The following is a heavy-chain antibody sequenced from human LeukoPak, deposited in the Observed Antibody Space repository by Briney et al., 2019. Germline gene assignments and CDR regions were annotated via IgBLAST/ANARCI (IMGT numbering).Heavy chain of an antibody. Sequence: GGSLRLSCAASGFAFSSYAMARVRQAPGKGLEWVSSISGSGGDTYYADSVKGRFTISRDNSKNTLYLQMNSLRAEDRAVYYCAKDLLYYDSSGPLDYWGQGTLVTVSS. V-gene: IGHV3-23*01. CDR1: GFAFSSYA. J-gene: IGHJ4*02. CDR3: AKDLLYYDSSGPLDY. CDR2: ISGSGGDT. D-gene: IGHD3-22*01.